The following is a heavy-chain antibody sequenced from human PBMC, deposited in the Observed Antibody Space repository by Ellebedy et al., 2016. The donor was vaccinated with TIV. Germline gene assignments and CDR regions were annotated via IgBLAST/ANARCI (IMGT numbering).Heavy chain of an antibody. V-gene: IGHV4-34*01. CDR3: ARSRLDILTGYYQYYFDY. J-gene: IGHJ4*02. CDR2: INHSGST. Sequence: GSLRLSXAVYGGSFSGYYWSWIRQPPGKGLEWIGEINHSGSTNYNPSLKSRVTISVDTSKNQFSLKLSSVTAADTAVYYCARSRLDILTGYYQYYFDYWGQGTLVTVSS. CDR1: GGSFSGYY. D-gene: IGHD3-9*01.